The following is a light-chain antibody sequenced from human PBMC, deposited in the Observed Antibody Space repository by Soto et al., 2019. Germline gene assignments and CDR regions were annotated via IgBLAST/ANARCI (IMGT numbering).Light chain of an antibody. V-gene: IGKV2-28*01. CDR2: LGS. J-gene: IGKJ5*01. CDR1: QSLLHSNGYNY. CDR3: MQALQTPVT. Sequence: EIVVTQSPLSLPVTPGEPASISCRSSQSLLHSNGYNYLDWYLQKPGQSPQLLIYLGSNRASGVSDRFSGSGSGTDFTLKISRVEAEDVGVYYCMQALQTPVTFGQGTRLEI.